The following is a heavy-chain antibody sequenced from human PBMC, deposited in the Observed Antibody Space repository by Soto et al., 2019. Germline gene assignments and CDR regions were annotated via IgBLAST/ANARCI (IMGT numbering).Heavy chain of an antibody. J-gene: IGHJ6*02. CDR2: IYHSGST. CDR1: GGSIRISNG. CDR3: ARDLLGHYGMDV. Sequence: QVQLQESGPGLVKPSGTFSLTWAFSGGSIRISNGWGWVPQPPGKGLEWIGEIYHSGSTNYNPSLKSRVTISVDKSKNQFSLKLSSVTAADTAVYYCARDLLGHYGMDVWGQGTTVTVSS. V-gene: IGHV4-4*02.